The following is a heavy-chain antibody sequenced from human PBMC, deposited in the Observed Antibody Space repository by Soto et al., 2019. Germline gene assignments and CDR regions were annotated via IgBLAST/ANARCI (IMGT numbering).Heavy chain of an antibody. V-gene: IGHV4-4*07. CDR2: IYATGTT. Sequence: QVQLQESGPGLVKPSETLSLTCTVSGASISGFYWSWIRKSAGKGLEWIGRIYATGTTDYNPSLKCRVMMSVDTSKKQFSLKLRSVTAADTAVYYCVRGVTKTLRDWFDPWGQGISGTVAS. CDR3: VRGVTKTLRDWFDP. J-gene: IGHJ5*02. CDR1: GASISGFY. D-gene: IGHD2-8*01.